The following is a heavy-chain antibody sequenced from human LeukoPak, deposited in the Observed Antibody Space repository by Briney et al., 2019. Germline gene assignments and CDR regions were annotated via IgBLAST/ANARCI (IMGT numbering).Heavy chain of an antibody. D-gene: IGHD4-17*01. CDR3: ARDPGDNGHYVKSHAFDI. CDR2: MYYSGST. CDR1: GGSIRSAGYY. J-gene: IGHJ3*02. Sequence: PSQTLSLTCTVSGGSIRSAGYYWSWIRQHPGKGLEWIGYMYYSGSTYYNPSLKSRLTISVDTSKNQFSLKLSSVTAADTAVYYCARDPGDNGHYVKSHAFDIWGQGTMVTVSS. V-gene: IGHV4-31*03.